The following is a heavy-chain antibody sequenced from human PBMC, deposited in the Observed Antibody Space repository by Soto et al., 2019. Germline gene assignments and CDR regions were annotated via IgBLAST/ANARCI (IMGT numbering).Heavy chain of an antibody. CDR3: VKSDPYGVEYFDL. CDR1: GYTFSSYG. J-gene: IGHJ2*01. CDR2: ISAFNVNT. Sequence: QVQLVQSGAEVKKPGASVKVSCKASGYTFSSYGISWVRQAPGQGLEWMGWISAFNVNTNYAQNFQGRVTMTTDTSTSTAYMELRSLRSDDTAVYYCVKSDPYGVEYFDLWGRGTLVTVSS. V-gene: IGHV1-18*01. D-gene: IGHD4-17*01.